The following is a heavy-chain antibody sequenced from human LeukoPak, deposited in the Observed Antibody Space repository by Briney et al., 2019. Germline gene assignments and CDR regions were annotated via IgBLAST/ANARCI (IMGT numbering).Heavy chain of an antibody. CDR3: ARTKFAIAAADSYYYYGMDV. D-gene: IGHD6-13*01. CDR1: GYTFTSYY. Sequence: ASVKVSCKASGYTFTSYYMHWVRQAPGQGLEWMGIINPSGGSTSYAQKFQGRVTMTRDTSTSTVYMELSSLRSEDTAVYYCARTKFAIAAADSYYYYGMDVWGQGTTVTVSS. V-gene: IGHV1-46*01. J-gene: IGHJ6*02. CDR2: INPSGGST.